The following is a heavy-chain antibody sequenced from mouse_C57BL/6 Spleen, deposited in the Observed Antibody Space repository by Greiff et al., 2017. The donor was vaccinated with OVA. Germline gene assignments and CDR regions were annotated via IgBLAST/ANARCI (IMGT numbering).Heavy chain of an antibody. J-gene: IGHJ4*01. CDR2: INPSTGYT. Sequence: VMLVESGAELAKPGASVKLSCKASGYTFTSYWMHWVKQRPGQGLEWIGYINPSTGYTKSNQKFKGKATLTADKSSRTAYLQLRSLTSEDSAVYYCARGDYDSYYAMDYWGQGTSVTVSS. CDR1: GYTFTSYW. D-gene: IGHD2-4*01. CDR3: ARGDYDSYYAMDY. V-gene: IGHV1-7*01.